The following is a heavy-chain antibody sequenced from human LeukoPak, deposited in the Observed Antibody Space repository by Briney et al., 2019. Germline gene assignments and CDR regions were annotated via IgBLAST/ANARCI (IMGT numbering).Heavy chain of an antibody. CDR2: ISRGSSSI. V-gene: IGHV3-21*01. D-gene: IGHD3-10*01. CDR1: GFTFNIYN. CDR3: ASRDYSGSGAYRAGLEY. J-gene: IGHJ4*02. Sequence: GGSLRLSCAASGFTFNIYNMSGVRQAPGKGLEWVSSISRGSSSIYYADSVKGRFTISRDNAKNSLFLQMNSLRAEDTAVYYCASRDYSGSGAYRAGLEYWGQGILVAVSS.